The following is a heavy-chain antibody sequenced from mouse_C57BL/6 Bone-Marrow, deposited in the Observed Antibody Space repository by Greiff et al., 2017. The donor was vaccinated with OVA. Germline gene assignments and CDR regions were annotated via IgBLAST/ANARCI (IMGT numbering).Heavy chain of an antibody. CDR3: TTSDSNSYYAMDY. D-gene: IGHD2-5*01. CDR1: GFNIKDDY. J-gene: IGHJ4*01. CDR2: IDPENGDT. V-gene: IGHV14-4*01. Sequence: EVHLVESGAELVRPGASVKLSCTASGFNIKDDYMHWVKQRPEQGLEWIGWIDPENGDTEYASKFQGKATITADTSSNTAYLQLSSLTSEDTAVYCCTTSDSNSYYAMDYWGQGTSVTVSS.